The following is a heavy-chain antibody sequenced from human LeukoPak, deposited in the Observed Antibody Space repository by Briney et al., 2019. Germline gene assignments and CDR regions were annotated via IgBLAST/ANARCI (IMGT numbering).Heavy chain of an antibody. D-gene: IGHD5-18*01. J-gene: IGHJ5*02. Sequence: ASVKVSCKASGYTFTSYGISWVRQAPGQGLEWMGWISAYNGNTNYAQKLQGRVTMTTDTSTSTAYMELRSLRSDDTAVYYCAARGYSYGYNWFDPWGQGTLVTVSS. V-gene: IGHV1-18*01. CDR2: ISAYNGNT. CDR3: AARGYSYGYNWFDP. CDR1: GYTFTSYG.